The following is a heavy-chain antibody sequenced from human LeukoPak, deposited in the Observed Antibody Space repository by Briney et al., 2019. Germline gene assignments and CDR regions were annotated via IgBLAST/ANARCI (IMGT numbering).Heavy chain of an antibody. V-gene: IGHV1-8*01. CDR2: MNPNSGNT. J-gene: IGHJ4*02. CDR1: GYTFTSYD. Sequence: ASVKVSCKASGYTFTSYDINWVRQATGQGLEWMGWMNPNSGNTGYAQKFQGRVTMTRNTSISTAYMELSSLRSEDTAVYYCAVPYSRYSGSYFSFDYGGQGTLVTVSS. D-gene: IGHD1-26*01. CDR3: AVPYSRYSGSYFSFDY.